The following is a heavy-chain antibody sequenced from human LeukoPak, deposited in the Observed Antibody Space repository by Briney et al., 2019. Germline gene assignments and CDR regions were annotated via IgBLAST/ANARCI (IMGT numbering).Heavy chain of an antibody. CDR3: ARRGYSYGYYWFDP. CDR2: INTNTGNP. CDR1: GGTLNSYV. V-gene: IGHV7-4-1*02. Sequence: ASVKVSCKASGGTLNSYVISWVRQAPGQGLEWMGWINTNTGNPTYAQGFTGRFVFSLDTSVSTAYLQISSLKAEDTAVYYCARRGYSYGYYWFDPWGQGTLVTVSS. D-gene: IGHD5-18*01. J-gene: IGHJ5*02.